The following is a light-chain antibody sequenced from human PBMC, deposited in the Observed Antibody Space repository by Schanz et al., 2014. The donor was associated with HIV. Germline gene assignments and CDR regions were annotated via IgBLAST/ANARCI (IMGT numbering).Light chain of an antibody. CDR3: SSYAGSKHWL. Sequence: QSVLTQPASVSGSPGQSITISCTGTSSDIGAFDYVSWYQQHPGKAPKLMIFDVTHRPSGVSGRFSGFKSGDTASLTVSGLQPDDEADYYCSSYAGSKHWLFGGGTKLTVL. V-gene: IGLV2-14*03. J-gene: IGLJ2*01. CDR1: SSDIGAFDY. CDR2: DVT.